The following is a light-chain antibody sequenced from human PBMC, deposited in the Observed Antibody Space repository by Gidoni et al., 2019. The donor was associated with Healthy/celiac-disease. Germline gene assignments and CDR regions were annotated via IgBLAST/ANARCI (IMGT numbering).Light chain of an antibody. CDR1: SMDVGGYNY. CDR3: CSYAGSYTYV. CDR2: DVS. Sequence: QSALTQPRSVSGSPGQSVTLPCTGTSMDVGGYNYVSWYQQHPGKAPKLMIYDVSKRPSGVPDRFSGSKSGNTASLTISGLQAEDEADYYCCSYAGSYTYVFGTGTKVTVL. J-gene: IGLJ1*01. V-gene: IGLV2-11*01.